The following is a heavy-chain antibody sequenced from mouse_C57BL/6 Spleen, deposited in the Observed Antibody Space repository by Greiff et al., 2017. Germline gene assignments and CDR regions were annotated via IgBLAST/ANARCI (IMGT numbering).Heavy chain of an antibody. Sequence: VQLQESGAELARPGASVKLSCKASGYTFTSSGISWVKQRTGQGLEWIGEIYPRSGNTYYNEKFKGKATLTADKSSSTAYMELRSLTSEDSAVYFCARRDYDGVDYWGQGTTLTVSS. CDR1: GYTFTSSG. CDR3: ARRDYDGVDY. J-gene: IGHJ2*01. V-gene: IGHV1-81*01. CDR2: IYPRSGNT. D-gene: IGHD2-4*01.